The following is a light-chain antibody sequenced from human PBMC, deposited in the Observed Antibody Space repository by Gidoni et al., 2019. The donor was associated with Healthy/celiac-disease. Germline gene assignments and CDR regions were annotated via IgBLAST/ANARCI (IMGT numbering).Light chain of an antibody. J-gene: IGLJ2*01. CDR1: SSTIGAGYD. CDR2: GNS. Sequence: QSVLTQPPSVSGAPGQRVTISCTESSSTIGAGYDVHWYQQLPGTAPKLLIYGNSNRPSGVPDRFSGSKSGTSASLAITGLQAEDEADYYCQSYDSSLSGSVFGGGTKLTVL. V-gene: IGLV1-40*01. CDR3: QSYDSSLSGSV.